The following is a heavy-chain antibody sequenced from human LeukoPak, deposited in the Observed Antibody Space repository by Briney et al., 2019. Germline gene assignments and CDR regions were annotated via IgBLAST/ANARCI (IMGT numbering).Heavy chain of an antibody. J-gene: IGHJ4*02. CDR2: ISSSSSYI. CDR3: ARALPATAIADY. V-gene: IGHV3-21*01. Sequence: TGGSLRLSCAASGFTFSSYSMNWVRQAPGKGLEWVSSISSSSSYIYYADSVKGRFTISRDNAKNSLYLQMNSLRAEDTAVYYCARALPATAIADYWGQGTLVTVSS. D-gene: IGHD2-21*02. CDR1: GFTFSSYS.